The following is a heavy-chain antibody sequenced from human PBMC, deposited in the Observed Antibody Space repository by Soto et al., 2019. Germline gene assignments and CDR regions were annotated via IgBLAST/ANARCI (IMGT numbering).Heavy chain of an antibody. CDR1: GFTFSSYW. CDR3: ARDQDYDFWSSYYTDHYYGMDV. CDR2: INTDGSNT. J-gene: IGHJ6*02. D-gene: IGHD3-3*01. Sequence: EVQVVESGGGLVQPGGSLRLSCAASGFTFSSYWMHWVRQAPGKGLVWVSRINTDGSNTGYADSVKGRFTISRDKAKNAMYVQMNDQRSEDTDVYYCARDQDYDFWSSYYTDHYYGMDVWGQGTTVTVAS. V-gene: IGHV3-74*01.